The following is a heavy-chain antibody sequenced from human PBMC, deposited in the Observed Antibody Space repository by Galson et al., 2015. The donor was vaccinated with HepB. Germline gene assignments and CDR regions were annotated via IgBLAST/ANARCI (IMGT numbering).Heavy chain of an antibody. Sequence: QSGAEVKKPGESLRISCKGSGYSFTSYWISWVRQMPGKGLEWMGRIDPSDSYTNYSPSFQGHVTISADKSISTAYLQWSSLKASDTAMYYCARWDKTGYYYYGMDVWGQGTTVTVSS. V-gene: IGHV5-10-1*01. CDR1: GYSFTSYW. CDR3: ARWDKTGYYYYGMDV. D-gene: IGHD1-26*01. J-gene: IGHJ6*02. CDR2: IDPSDSYT.